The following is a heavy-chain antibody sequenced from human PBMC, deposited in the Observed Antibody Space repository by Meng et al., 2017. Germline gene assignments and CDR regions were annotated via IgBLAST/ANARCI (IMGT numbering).Heavy chain of an antibody. Sequence: ETLSLTCTVSGGSISSYYWSWIRQPPGKGLEWIGYIYYSGSTNYNPSLKSRVTISVDTSKNQFSLKLSSVTAADTAVYYCARVNYGSGSYAPNYYYYGMDVWGQGTTVTVSS. V-gene: IGHV4-59*01. D-gene: IGHD3-10*01. CDR3: ARVNYGSGSYAPNYYYYGMDV. CDR1: GGSISSYY. J-gene: IGHJ6*02. CDR2: IYYSGST.